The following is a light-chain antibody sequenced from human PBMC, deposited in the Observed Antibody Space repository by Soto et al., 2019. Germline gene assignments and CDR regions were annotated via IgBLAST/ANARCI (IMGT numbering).Light chain of an antibody. CDR3: QQANSFPIT. CDR1: QGISSW. Sequence: DIQMTQSPSSVSASVGDRVTITCRASQGISSWLAWYQKKPGKAPNLLIYAASSLQSGVPSSFSGSESGTDFTLTISSLQPEDCAIYFCQQANSFPITFGQGTRLEIK. CDR2: AAS. V-gene: IGKV1-12*01. J-gene: IGKJ5*01.